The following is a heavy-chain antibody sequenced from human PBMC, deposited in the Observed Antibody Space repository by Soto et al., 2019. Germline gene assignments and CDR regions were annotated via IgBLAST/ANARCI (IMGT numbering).Heavy chain of an antibody. CDR1: GGSISSGGYY. CDR3: ARAESTGYSSGYYPVIAGAFDI. CDR2: IYYSGST. V-gene: IGHV4-31*03. J-gene: IGHJ3*02. Sequence: VQLLESGPGLVKTSQTLSLTCTVSGGSISSGGYYWSWIRQHTGKGLECNGYIYYSGSTDYNPSLKSRVTISVDTSKNQFSLKLSSVTAADTAVYYCARAESTGYSSGYYPVIAGAFDIWGQGTMVTVSS. D-gene: IGHD3-22*01.